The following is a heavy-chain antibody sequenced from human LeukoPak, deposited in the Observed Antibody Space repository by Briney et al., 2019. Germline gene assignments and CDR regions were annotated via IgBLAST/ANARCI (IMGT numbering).Heavy chain of an antibody. CDR3: ARGRYCSGGSCLPGYY. CDR2: INHSGST. CDR1: GGSFSGYY. D-gene: IGHD2-15*01. J-gene: IGHJ4*02. V-gene: IGHV4-34*01. Sequence: PSETLSLTCAVYGGSFSGYYWSWIRQPPGKGLEWIGEINHSGSTNYNPSLKSRVTISVDTSKNQFSLKLSSVTAADTAVYYCARGRYCSGGSCLPGYYWGQGTLVTVSS.